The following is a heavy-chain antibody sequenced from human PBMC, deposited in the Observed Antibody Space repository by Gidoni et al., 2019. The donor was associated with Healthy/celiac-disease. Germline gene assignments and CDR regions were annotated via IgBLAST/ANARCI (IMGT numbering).Heavy chain of an antibody. D-gene: IGHD3-10*01. CDR1: GDTFTSYG. V-gene: IGHV1-18*01. CDR2: ISAYNANT. CDR3: ARGRGSDFDY. J-gene: IGHJ4*02. Sequence: QVQLVQPGAEVKKPGAAAKVSCKASGDTFTSYGISWVRQAPGQGLEWMGWISAYNANTNSAQKLQGIVTMTTDTSTRTAYMVLGRLGSDDTAVYYCARGRGSDFDYWGQGTLVTVSS.